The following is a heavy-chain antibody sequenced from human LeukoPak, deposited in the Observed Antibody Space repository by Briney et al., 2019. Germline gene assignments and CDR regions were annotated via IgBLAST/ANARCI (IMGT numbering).Heavy chain of an antibody. CDR2: IYHSGST. Sequence: PSETLSLTCAVSGGSISSSNWWSWVRQPPGKGLEWIGEIYHSGSTNYNPSLKSRVTISVDKSKNQFSLKLSSVTAADTAVYYCAREHFSIQPYGMDVRGKGTTVTVSS. V-gene: IGHV4-4*02. J-gene: IGHJ6*04. CDR3: AREHFSIQPYGMDV. CDR1: GGSISSSNW. D-gene: IGHD5-18*01.